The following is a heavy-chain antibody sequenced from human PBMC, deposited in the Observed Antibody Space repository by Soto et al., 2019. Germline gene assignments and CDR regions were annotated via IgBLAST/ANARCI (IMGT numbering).Heavy chain of an antibody. V-gene: IGHV4-59*08. J-gene: IGHJ3*02. CDR2: IYYSGST. D-gene: IGHD3-10*01. CDR3: ARHPYYYGSGSYLGAFDI. CDR1: GGSISSYY. Sequence: SETLSLTCTVSGGSISSYYWSWIRQPPGKGLEWIGYIYYSGSTNYNPSLKSRVTISVDTSKNQFSLKLSSVTAADTAVYYCARHPYYYGSGSYLGAFDIWGQGTMVTVSS.